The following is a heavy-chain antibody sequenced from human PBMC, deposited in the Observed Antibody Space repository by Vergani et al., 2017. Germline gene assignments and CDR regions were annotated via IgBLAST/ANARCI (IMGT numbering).Heavy chain of an antibody. CDR1: GFTSSYSG. V-gene: IGHV3-30*03. Sequence: QVHLVESGGGVVQPGRSLRLSCVVSGFTSSYSGMHWVRQAPGKGLEWVAVISYDVTQKYYADSVKGRFTISRDNSKSTLYLQMNSLRTEDTAVYYCATKSCGTPGCQIGYFREWGQGTLVTVSS. CDR2: ISYDVTQK. D-gene: IGHD1-1*01. J-gene: IGHJ1*01. CDR3: ATKSCGTPGCQIGYFRE.